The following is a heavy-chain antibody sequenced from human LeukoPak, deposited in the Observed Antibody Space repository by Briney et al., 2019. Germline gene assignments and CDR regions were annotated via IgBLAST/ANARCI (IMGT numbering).Heavy chain of an antibody. Sequence: SETPSLTCTVSGGSISSYYWSWIRQPAGKGLEWIGRIYTSGSTNYNPSLKSRVTMSVDTSKNQFSLKLSSVTAADTAVYYCASQLPRGAFDIWGQGTMVTVSS. D-gene: IGHD2-2*01. CDR2: IYTSGST. J-gene: IGHJ3*02. V-gene: IGHV4-4*07. CDR1: GGSISSYY. CDR3: ASQLPRGAFDI.